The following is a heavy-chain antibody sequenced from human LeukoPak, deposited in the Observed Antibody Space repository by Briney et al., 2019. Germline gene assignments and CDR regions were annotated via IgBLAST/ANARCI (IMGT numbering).Heavy chain of an antibody. CDR1: GGTFRSYA. V-gene: IGHV1-69*05. CDR3: ARGRDGYNQYDY. J-gene: IGHJ4*02. CDR2: IIPIFGTA. Sequence: ASVKVSCKASGGTFRSYAISWVRQAPGQGLEWMGRIIPIFGTANYAQKFQGRVTITTDESTSTAYMELSSLRSEDTAVYYCARGRDGYNQYDYWGQGTLVTVSS. D-gene: IGHD5-24*01.